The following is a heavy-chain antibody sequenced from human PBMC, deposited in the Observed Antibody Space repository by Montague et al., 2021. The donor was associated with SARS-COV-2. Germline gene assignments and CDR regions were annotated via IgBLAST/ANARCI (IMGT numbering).Heavy chain of an antibody. CDR1: GGSISSSSYY. J-gene: IGHJ6*02. CDR3: ARDLAGYYGSGSYGGMDV. V-gene: IGHV4-39*07. Sequence: SETLSLTCNVSGGSISSSSYYWGWIRQPPGKGLEWIGSIYYSGSTYYNPSLKSRVTISVDTSKNQFSLKPSSVTAADTAVYYCARDLAGYYGSGSYGGMDVWGQGTTVTVSS. CDR2: IYYSGST. D-gene: IGHD3-10*01.